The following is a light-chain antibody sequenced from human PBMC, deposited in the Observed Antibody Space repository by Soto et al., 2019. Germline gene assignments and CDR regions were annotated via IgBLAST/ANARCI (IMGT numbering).Light chain of an antibody. CDR3: QVWDSGSGHRV. J-gene: IGLJ2*01. V-gene: IGLV3-21*04. Sequence: ELTQPPSVSVAPGRTATITCWGNNIGSRSVHWYQQMSGQAPLLVIYYDRDRPSGIPERFSGSNSGNTATLTINRVEAGDEADYYCQVWDSGSGHRVFGGGTKLTVL. CDR1: NIGSRS. CDR2: YDR.